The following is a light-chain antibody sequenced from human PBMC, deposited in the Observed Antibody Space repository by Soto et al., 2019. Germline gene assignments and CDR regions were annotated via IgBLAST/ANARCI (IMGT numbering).Light chain of an antibody. Sequence: QSALTQPPSVSGAPGQRVTISCSGNSSNIGAGFDVHWYQQLPGAAPKLLIYASTNRPSGVPDRFSGSKSDTSASLAITGLQIDDEADYYCQSYDSVYVFGTGTKVTVL. J-gene: IGLJ1*01. CDR3: QSYDSVYV. CDR2: AST. V-gene: IGLV1-40*01. CDR1: SSNIGAGFD.